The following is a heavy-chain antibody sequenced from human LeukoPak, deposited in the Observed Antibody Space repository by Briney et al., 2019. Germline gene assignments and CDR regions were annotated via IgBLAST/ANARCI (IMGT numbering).Heavy chain of an antibody. V-gene: IGHV3-74*01. CDR2: INTDGSST. CDR3: ARASRMVYSSSSGDWFDP. Sequence: GGSLRLSCAASGFTFSSYWMHWVRQAPGKGLVWVSRINTDGSSTSYADSVKGRFTISRDNAKNTLYLQMNSLRAEDTAVYYCARASRMVYSSSSGDWFDPWGQGTLVTVSS. CDR1: GFTFSSYW. D-gene: IGHD6-6*01. J-gene: IGHJ5*02.